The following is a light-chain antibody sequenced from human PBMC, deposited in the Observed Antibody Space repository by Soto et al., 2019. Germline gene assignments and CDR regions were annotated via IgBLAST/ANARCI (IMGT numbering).Light chain of an antibody. J-gene: IGLJ2*01. V-gene: IGLV2-14*01. CDR2: DDS. CDR3: SSYTSSSALVV. Sequence: QSALTQPASVSGSPGQSITISCTGTSSDVGGYNYVSWYQQHPGKAPKLMIYDDSNRPSGVSNSFSGSKSGNTASLTISGVQAEDEAEDYCSSYTSSSALVVFVGGTKLTVL. CDR1: SSDVGGYNY.